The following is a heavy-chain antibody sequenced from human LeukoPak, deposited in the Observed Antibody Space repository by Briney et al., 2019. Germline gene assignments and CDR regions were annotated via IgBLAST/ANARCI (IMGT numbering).Heavy chain of an antibody. Sequence: ASVKVSCKASGYTFTSYDINWVRQATGQGLEWMGWMNPNSGNTGYAQKFQGRVTMTRNTSISTAYMELSSLRSEDTAVYYCACGQGERQPRPPDYLGQGTLVTVSS. CDR1: GYTFTSYD. CDR3: ACGQGERQPRPPDY. V-gene: IGHV1-8*01. CDR2: MNPNSGNT. D-gene: IGHD1-1*01. J-gene: IGHJ4*02.